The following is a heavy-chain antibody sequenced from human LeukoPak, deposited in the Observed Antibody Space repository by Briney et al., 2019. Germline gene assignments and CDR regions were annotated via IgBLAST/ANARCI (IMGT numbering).Heavy chain of an antibody. CDR3: ARLVADYGDYVGHFDY. CDR2: SYYSGST. CDR1: GGSISSYY. J-gene: IGHJ4*02. Sequence: SETLSLTCTVSGGSISSYYWSSIRQPPGKGREWIGYSYYSGSTNYNPSLKSRVTISVDTSKTQFSLKLSSVTAADTAVYYCARLVADYGDYVGHFDYWGQGTLVTVSS. D-gene: IGHD4-17*01. V-gene: IGHV4-59*08.